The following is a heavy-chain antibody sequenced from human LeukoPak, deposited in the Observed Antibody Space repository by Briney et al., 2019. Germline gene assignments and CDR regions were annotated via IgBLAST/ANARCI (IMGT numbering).Heavy chain of an antibody. V-gene: IGHV4-59*01. J-gene: IGHJ4*02. CDR1: GGSISSYY. CDR2: IYYSGST. D-gene: IGHD6-19*01. CDR3: ARGLRGWNFDY. Sequence: SETLSLTCTVSGGSISSYYWSWIRQPPGKGLEWIGYIYYSGSTNYNPSLKSRVTISVDTSKNHFSLKLSSVTAADTAVYYCARGLRGWNFDYWGQGTLVTVSS.